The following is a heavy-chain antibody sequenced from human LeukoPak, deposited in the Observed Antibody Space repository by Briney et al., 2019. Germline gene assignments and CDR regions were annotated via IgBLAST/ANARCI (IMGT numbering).Heavy chain of an antibody. CDR2: ISSSSSYT. CDR1: GFTFSDYY. D-gene: IGHD3-10*01. Sequence: PGGSLRLSCAASGFTFSDYYMSWIRQAPGKGLEWVSYISSSSSYTNYADSVKGRFTISRDNAKNSLYLQMNSLRAEDTAVYYCARVEYGSGSPMIDYWGQGTLVTVSS. V-gene: IGHV3-11*05. J-gene: IGHJ4*02. CDR3: ARVEYGSGSPMIDY.